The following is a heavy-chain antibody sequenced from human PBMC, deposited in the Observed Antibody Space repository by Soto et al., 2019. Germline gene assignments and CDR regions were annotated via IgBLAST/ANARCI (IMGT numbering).Heavy chain of an antibody. D-gene: IGHD1-26*01. J-gene: IGHJ5*02. CDR2: ISSSSSYI. V-gene: IGHV3-21*01. CDR3: ARVRGDSWISGWFDP. Sequence: VQLVESGGGLVKPGGSLRLSCAASGFTFSSYSMNWVRQAPGKGLEWVSSISSSSSYIYYADSVKGRFTISRDNAKNSLYLQMNSLRAEDTAVYYCARVRGDSWISGWFDPWGQGTLVTVSS. CDR1: GFTFSSYS.